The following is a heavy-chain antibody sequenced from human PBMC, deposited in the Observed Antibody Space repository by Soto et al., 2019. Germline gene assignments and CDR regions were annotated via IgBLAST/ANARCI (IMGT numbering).Heavy chain of an antibody. Sequence: ASVKVSCTASGYTFTGYYMHWVRQAPGQGLEWMGWINPNSGGTNYAQKFQGRVTMTRDTSISTAYMYLSRRRSDDTAVYYCARDPDVVGATEFAFDIWGQGTMVTV. CDR1: GYTFTGYY. CDR2: INPNSGGT. CDR3: ARDPDVVGATEFAFDI. V-gene: IGHV1-2*02. D-gene: IGHD1-26*01. J-gene: IGHJ3*02.